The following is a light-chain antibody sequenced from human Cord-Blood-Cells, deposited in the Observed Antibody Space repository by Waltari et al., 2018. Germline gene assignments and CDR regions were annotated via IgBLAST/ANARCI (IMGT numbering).Light chain of an antibody. Sequence: EIQMPESLSTPSAPVGDKRTITCRTSQSISSWFAWYQQTPGKAPKLLIYDSSMLESGVPSRFRGNGSGTEFTLTISCLQPDDFATYYCQQYNSYSPVTFGPGTKVDIK. CDR3: QQYNSYSPVT. V-gene: IGKV1-5*01. CDR2: DSS. J-gene: IGKJ3*01. CDR1: QSISSW.